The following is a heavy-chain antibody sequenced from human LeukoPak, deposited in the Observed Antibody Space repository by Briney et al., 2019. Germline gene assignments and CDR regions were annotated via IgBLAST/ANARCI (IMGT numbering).Heavy chain of an antibody. CDR3: AKDLRWRFGELSPYWFDP. D-gene: IGHD3-10*01. CDR1: GFTFSSYG. CDR2: ISYDGTDK. J-gene: IGHJ5*02. Sequence: PGGSLRLSCAASGFTFSSYGMHWVRQAPGKGLEWVAVISYDGTDKYYADSVKGRFTISRDNSRNTLFLQMNSLRAEDTAVYYCAKDLRWRFGELSPYWFDPWGQGTLVTVSS. V-gene: IGHV3-30*18.